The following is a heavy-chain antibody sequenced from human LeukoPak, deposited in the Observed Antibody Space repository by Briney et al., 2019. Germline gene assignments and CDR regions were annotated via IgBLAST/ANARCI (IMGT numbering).Heavy chain of an antibody. V-gene: IGHV1-46*01. D-gene: IGHD6-13*01. CDR2: INPSGGST. CDR3: ARDGGISSSWYGWHY. CDR1: GYTFTSYY. J-gene: IGHJ4*02. Sequence: ASVKVSCKASGYTFTSYYMHWVRQAPGQGLEWMGIINPSGGSTSYAQKFQSRVTTTRDTSTSTVYMELSSLRSEDTAVYYCARDGGISSSWYGWHYWGQGTLVTVSS.